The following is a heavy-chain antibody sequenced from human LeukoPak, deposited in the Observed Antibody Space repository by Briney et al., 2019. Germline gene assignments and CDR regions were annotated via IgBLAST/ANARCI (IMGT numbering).Heavy chain of an antibody. J-gene: IGHJ3*02. Sequence: GGSLRLSCAASGFTLSSYETNWVRQAPGKGLEWVSYISSSGSIIHYADSVKGRFTIYRDNAKNSLDLQMNSLRAEDTAVYYCARVRDGYNDAYDIWGQGTMVTVSS. CDR1: GFTLSSYE. CDR3: ARVRDGYNDAYDI. CDR2: ISSSGSII. D-gene: IGHD5-24*01. V-gene: IGHV3-48*03.